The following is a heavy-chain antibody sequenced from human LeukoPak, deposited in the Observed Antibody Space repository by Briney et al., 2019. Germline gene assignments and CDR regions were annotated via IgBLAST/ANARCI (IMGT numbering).Heavy chain of an antibody. Sequence: TSETLSLTCTVSGGSISSSSYYWSWIRQPPGKGLEWIGYIYHSGSTYYNPSLKSRVTISVDRSKNQFSLKLSSVTAADTAVYYCARDLVVPAAKRGAFDIWGQGTMVTVSS. V-gene: IGHV4-30-2*01. CDR1: GGSISSSSYY. CDR3: ARDLVVPAAKRGAFDI. D-gene: IGHD2-2*01. J-gene: IGHJ3*02. CDR2: IYHSGST.